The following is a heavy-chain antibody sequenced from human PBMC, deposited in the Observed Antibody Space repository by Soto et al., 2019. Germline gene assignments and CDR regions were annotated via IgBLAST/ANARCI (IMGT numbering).Heavy chain of an antibody. D-gene: IGHD3-10*01. Sequence: SGPTLGNHTQSLTLTCTFSGFSLSTSGVGVAWIRQPPGKALECLALIYWDDDKRYSPSLKSRLTISKDTSKNQVVLTMTNMDPVDTATYYCAHIPNYYQYNWFDPWGQGTLVTVSS. CDR2: IYWDDDK. J-gene: IGHJ5*02. CDR3: AHIPNYYQYNWFDP. CDR1: GFSLSTSGVG. V-gene: IGHV2-5*02.